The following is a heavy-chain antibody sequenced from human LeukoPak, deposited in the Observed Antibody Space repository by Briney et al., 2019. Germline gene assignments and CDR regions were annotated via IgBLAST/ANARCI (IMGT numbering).Heavy chain of an antibody. D-gene: IGHD6-13*01. V-gene: IGHV3-66*01. CDR2: IHAGGYT. J-gene: IGHJ3*02. CDR3: ARAGSSWDGPGAFDI. CDR1: GFSVSSIY. Sequence: GGSLRLSCATSGFSVSSIYLSWVRQAPGKGLEWISVIHAGGYTDYADSVKGRFSISRVHSKNTVYLQMNRLRAEDTAVYYCARAGSSWDGPGAFDIWGQGTMVTVSS.